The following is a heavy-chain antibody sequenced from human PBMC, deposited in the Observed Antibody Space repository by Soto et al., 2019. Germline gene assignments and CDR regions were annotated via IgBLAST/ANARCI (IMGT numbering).Heavy chain of an antibody. J-gene: IGHJ5*02. V-gene: IGHV3-11*01. CDR3: ARDMYTKYVNYFDL. CDR2: IPSSGGNA. D-gene: IGHD2-2*02. Sequence: PGGSLRLACAASGFSFKDYYMNWMRQTPDKGPERISTIPSSGGNAYYAASVKGRVTISIDHAHNSLSLQMSGLRAEDTALYYCARDMYTKYVNYFDLWGQGTLVTVSS. CDR1: GFSFKDYY.